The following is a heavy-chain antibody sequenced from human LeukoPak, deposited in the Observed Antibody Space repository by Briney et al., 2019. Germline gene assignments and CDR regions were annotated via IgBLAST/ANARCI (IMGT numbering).Heavy chain of an antibody. V-gene: IGHV3-7*01. D-gene: IGHD1-14*01. J-gene: IGHJ4*02. Sequence: GGSLRLSCAASGFTFSSYWMSWVRQAPGKGLEWVANIKQDGSQKYYVDSVKGRFTISRDNSKNTLYLQMNSLRAEDTAVYYCARDTRSDGTIDYWGQGTLVTVSS. CDR2: IKQDGSQK. CDR1: GFTFSSYW. CDR3: ARDTRSDGTIDY.